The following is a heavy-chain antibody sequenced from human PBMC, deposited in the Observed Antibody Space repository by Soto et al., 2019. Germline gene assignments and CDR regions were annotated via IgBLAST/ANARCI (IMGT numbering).Heavy chain of an antibody. J-gene: IGHJ5*02. CDR3: ARHGPQWGGDYYDSSGYYFGWFDP. CDR2: IYYSGST. D-gene: IGHD3-22*01. CDR1: GGSISSSSYY. Sequence: SETLSLTCTVSGGSISSSSYYWGWIRQPPGKGLEWIGSIYYSGSTYYNPSLKSRVTISVDTSKNQFSLKLSSVTAADTAVYYCARHGPQWGGDYYDSSGYYFGWFDPWGQGTLVTVSS. V-gene: IGHV4-39*01.